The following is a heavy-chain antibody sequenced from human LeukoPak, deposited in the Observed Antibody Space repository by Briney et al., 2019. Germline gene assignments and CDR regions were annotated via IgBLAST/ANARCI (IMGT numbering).Heavy chain of an antibody. J-gene: IGHJ2*01. CDR1: GITFSSYA. CDR2: ISGSGSGT. V-gene: IGHV3-23*01. D-gene: IGHD2-21*01. Sequence: GGSLRLSCAASGITFSSYAMSGVRQAPGKGLEWVSAISGSGSGTYHADSVKGRVTISRDNSENTLYLQMNSLRAEDTAVYSCAKNLLGSEAYSWYFDLWGRGTLVTVSS. CDR3: AKNLLGSEAYSWYFDL.